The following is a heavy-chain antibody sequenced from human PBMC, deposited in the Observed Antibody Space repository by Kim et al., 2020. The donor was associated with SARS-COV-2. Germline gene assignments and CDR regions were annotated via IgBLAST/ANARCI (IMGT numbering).Heavy chain of an antibody. V-gene: IGHV1-46*01. D-gene: IGHD5-12*01. CDR3: ARDVGDSGYGGWFDP. Sequence: ASVKVSCKASGYTFTSYYMHWVRQAPGQGLEWMGIINPSGGSTSYAQKFQGRVTMTRDTSTSTVYMELSSLRSEDTAVYYCARDVGDSGYGGWFDPWGQGTLVTVSS. CDR2: INPSGGST. J-gene: IGHJ5*02. CDR1: GYTFTSYY.